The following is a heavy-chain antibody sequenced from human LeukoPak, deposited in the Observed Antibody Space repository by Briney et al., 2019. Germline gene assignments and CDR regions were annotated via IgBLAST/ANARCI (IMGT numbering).Heavy chain of an antibody. CDR2: INSDGSST. D-gene: IGHD5-12*01. V-gene: IGHV3-74*01. CDR1: GFTFSSYW. Sequence: PGGSLRLSYAASGFTFSSYWMHWVRQAPGKGLEWVSRINSDGSSTSYAGSVKGRFNISRDNAKNTLYLQMNSLRAEDTAVYYCTRVRGYNGYDSGYWGQGTLVTVSS. CDR3: TRVRGYNGYDSGY. J-gene: IGHJ4*02.